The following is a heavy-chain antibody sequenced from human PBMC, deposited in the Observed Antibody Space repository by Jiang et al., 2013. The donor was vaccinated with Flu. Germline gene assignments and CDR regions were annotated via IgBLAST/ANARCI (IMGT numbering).Heavy chain of an antibody. V-gene: IGHV1-2*02. CDR1: GYRFTDYY. CDR2: INLNGGGT. Sequence: GAEVKKPGASVKVSCKASGYRFTDYYMHWVRQAPGQGLEYMGWINLNGGGTNSAQNFQGRVTMTWDTSITTAYMELSSLRSDDTAVYYCVRERSVSYNFDLWGRGTPVTVSS. D-gene: IGHD3-10*01. CDR3: VRERSVSYNFDL. J-gene: IGHJ2*01.